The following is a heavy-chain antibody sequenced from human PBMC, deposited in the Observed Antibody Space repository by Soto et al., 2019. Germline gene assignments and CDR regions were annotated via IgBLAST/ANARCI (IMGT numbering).Heavy chain of an antibody. CDR2: ISSSSSYI. CDR3: ARDAYGSGSYYYYYYYYMDV. D-gene: IGHD3-10*01. J-gene: IGHJ6*03. CDR1: GFTFSSYS. Sequence: GGSLRLSCAASGFTFSSYSMNWVRQAPGKGLEWVSSISSSSSYIYYADSVKGRFTISRDNAKNSLYLQMNSLRAEDTAVYYCARDAYGSGSYYYYYYYYMDVWGKGTTVTVSS. V-gene: IGHV3-21*01.